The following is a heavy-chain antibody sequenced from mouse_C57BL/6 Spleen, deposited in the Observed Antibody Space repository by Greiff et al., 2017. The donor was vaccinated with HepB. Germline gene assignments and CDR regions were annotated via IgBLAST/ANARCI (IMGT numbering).Heavy chain of an antibody. CDR1: GYTFTSYG. CDR3: ARVGGSSYYWYFDV. D-gene: IGHD1-1*01. J-gene: IGHJ1*03. Sequence: QVQLQQSGAELARPGASVKLSCKASGYTFTSYGISWVKQRTGQGLEWIGEIYPRSGNTYYNEKFKGKATLTADKSSSTAYMELRSLTSEDSAVYFCARVGGSSYYWYFDVWGTGTTVTVSS. V-gene: IGHV1-81*01. CDR2: IYPRSGNT.